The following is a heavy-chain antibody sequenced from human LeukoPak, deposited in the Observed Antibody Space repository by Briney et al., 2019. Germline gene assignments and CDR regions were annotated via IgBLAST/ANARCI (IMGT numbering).Heavy chain of an antibody. J-gene: IGHJ2*01. CDR1: GGYISSGGYY. CDR3: ARDQETNYGYSYGLWYFDL. V-gene: IGHV4-31*03. Sequence: SETLSLTCTVSGGYISSGGYYWSWIRQHPGKGLEWIGYIYYSGSTYYNPSLKSRVTISVDTSKNQFSLKLSSVTAADTAVYYCARDQETNYGYSYGLWYFDLWGRGTLVTVSS. D-gene: IGHD5-18*01. CDR2: IYYSGST.